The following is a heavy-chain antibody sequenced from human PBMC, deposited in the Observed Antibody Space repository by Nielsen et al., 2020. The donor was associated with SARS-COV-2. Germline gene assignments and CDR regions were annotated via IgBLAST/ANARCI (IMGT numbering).Heavy chain of an antibody. Sequence: GVLKISCAASGFTFDDYGMSWVRQAPGKGLEWVSGINWNGGSTGYADSVKGRFTISRDNAKNSLYLQMNSLRAEDTALYHCATHYYDSSGYYYNYFDYWGQGTLVTVSS. CDR1: GFTFDDYG. D-gene: IGHD3-22*01. J-gene: IGHJ4*02. CDR3: ATHYYDSSGYYYNYFDY. CDR2: INWNGGST. V-gene: IGHV3-20*01.